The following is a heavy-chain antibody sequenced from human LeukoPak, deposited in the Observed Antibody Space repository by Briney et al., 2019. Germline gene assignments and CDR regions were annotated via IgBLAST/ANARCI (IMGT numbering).Heavy chain of an antibody. V-gene: IGHV1-2*02. Sequence: ASVKVSCKASGYTFTDYYMHWVRQAPGQGLEWMGWISPNSGGTNYAQKFQGRVTMTRDTSISTAYMELGRLRSDDTAVYYCARGPDVLLWFGELFPRGPPNWFDPWGQGTLVTVSS. J-gene: IGHJ5*02. CDR3: ARGPDVLLWFGELFPRGPPNWFDP. D-gene: IGHD3-10*01. CDR1: GYTFTDYY. CDR2: ISPNSGGT.